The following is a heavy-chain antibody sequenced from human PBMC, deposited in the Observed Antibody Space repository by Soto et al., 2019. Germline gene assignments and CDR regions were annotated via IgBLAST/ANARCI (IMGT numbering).Heavy chain of an antibody. D-gene: IGHD3-22*01. CDR1: GGSISSYY. CDR2: IYYSGST. Sequence: SETLSLTCTVSGGSISSYYWSWIRQPPGKGLEWIGYIYYSGSTNYNPSLKSRVTISVDTSKNQFSLKLSSVTAADTAVYYCVIVERYGEGRDAYYIWSQRTMVTVSS. V-gene: IGHV4-59*01. J-gene: IGHJ3*02. CDR3: VIVERYGEGRDAYYI.